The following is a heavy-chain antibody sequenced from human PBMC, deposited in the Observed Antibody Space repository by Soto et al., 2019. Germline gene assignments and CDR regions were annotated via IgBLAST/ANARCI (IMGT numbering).Heavy chain of an antibody. CDR3: ARADXWSGSYIHLYYYYGMDV. CDR2: INSDGSST. J-gene: IGHJ6*02. D-gene: IGHD1-26*01. CDR1: GFTFSSYW. V-gene: IGHV3-74*01. Sequence: GGSLRLSCAASGFTFSSYWMHWVRQAPGKGLVWVSRINSDGSSTSYADSVKGRFTISRDNAKNTLYLQMNSLRAEDTAVYYCARADXWSGSYIHLYYYYGMDVWGQGTTVTVSS.